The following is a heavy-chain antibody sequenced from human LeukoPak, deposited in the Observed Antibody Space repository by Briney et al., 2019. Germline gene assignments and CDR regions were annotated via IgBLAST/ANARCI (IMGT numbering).Heavy chain of an antibody. J-gene: IGHJ1*01. CDR3: ARGLFIAARPLSDFCFQH. CDR1: GYTFTGYY. V-gene: IGHV1-2*06. D-gene: IGHD6-6*01. Sequence: GASVKVSCKASGYTFTGYYMHWVRQAPGQGLEWMGRINPNSGGTNYAQKLQGRVTMTTDTSTSTAYMELRSLRSDDTAVYYCARGLFIAARPLSDFCFQHWGQGTLVTVSS. CDR2: INPNSGGT.